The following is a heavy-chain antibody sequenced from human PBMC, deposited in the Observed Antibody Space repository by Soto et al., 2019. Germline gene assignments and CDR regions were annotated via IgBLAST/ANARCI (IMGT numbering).Heavy chain of an antibody. CDR3: AKVARYYDFWSGYDQSAEYFQH. J-gene: IGHJ1*01. V-gene: IGHV3-23*01. CDR1: GFTFSSYA. D-gene: IGHD3-3*01. Sequence: GGSLRLSCAASGFTFSSYAMIWVRQAPGKGLEWVSAISGSGGSTYYADSVKGRFTISRDNSKNTLYLQMNSLRAEDTAVYYCAKVARYYDFWSGYDQSAEYFQHWGQGTQVTVSS. CDR2: ISGSGGST.